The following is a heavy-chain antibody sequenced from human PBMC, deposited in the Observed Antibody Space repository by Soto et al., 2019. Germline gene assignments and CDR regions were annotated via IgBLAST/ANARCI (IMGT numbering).Heavy chain of an antibody. CDR3: ARDPTYYYGSGSSI. CDR1: GGSSSSYY. D-gene: IGHD3-10*01. V-gene: IGHV4-59*01. Sequence: SETLSLTCTVSGGSSSSYYWSWIRQPPGKGLEWIGYIYYSGSTNYNPSLKSRVTISVDTSKNQFSLKLSSVTAADTAVYYCARDPTYYYGSGSSIWGQGTLVTVSS. CDR2: IYYSGST. J-gene: IGHJ4*02.